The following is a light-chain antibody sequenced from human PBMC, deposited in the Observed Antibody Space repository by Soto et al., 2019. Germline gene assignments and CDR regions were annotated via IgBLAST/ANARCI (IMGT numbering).Light chain of an antibody. J-gene: IGKJ1*01. Sequence: EVVITQSPATLSVSPGERATLSCGASQSVRSYLAWYQQKPGQAPRLLIHGASTRAPGIPARFSGSGSGTDFTLTISSXQSEDFAVYYCHQYDHWPQTFGQGTKVDTK. V-gene: IGKV3-15*01. CDR2: GAS. CDR3: HQYDHWPQT. CDR1: QSVRSY.